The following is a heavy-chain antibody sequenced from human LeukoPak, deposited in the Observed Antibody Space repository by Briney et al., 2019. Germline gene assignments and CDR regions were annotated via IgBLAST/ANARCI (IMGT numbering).Heavy chain of an antibody. D-gene: IGHD6-13*01. V-gene: IGHV3-21*01. CDR2: ISSSSSYI. J-gene: IGHJ4*02. CDR3: ARACRSIAAAANY. CDR1: GFSFSGYS. Sequence: GGSLRLSCAASGFSFSGYSINWVRQAPGKGLEWVSSISSSSSYIYYADSVKGRFTISRDNAKNSLYLQMNSLRAEDTAVYYCARACRSIAAAANYWGQGTLVTVSS.